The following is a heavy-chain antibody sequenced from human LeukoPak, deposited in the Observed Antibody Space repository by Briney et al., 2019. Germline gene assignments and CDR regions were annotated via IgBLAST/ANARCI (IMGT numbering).Heavy chain of an antibody. CDR3: ARDFVYYYDSSGYYFDY. J-gene: IGHJ4*02. Sequence: ASVTVTCKASGYTFTSYYMHWVRQAPGQGLEWMGIINPSGGSTSYAQKFQGRVTMTRDTSTSTVYMELSSQRSEDTAVYYCARDFVYYYDSSGYYFDYWGQGNLVTVSS. CDR2: INPSGGST. V-gene: IGHV1-46*01. D-gene: IGHD3-22*01. CDR1: GYTFTSYY.